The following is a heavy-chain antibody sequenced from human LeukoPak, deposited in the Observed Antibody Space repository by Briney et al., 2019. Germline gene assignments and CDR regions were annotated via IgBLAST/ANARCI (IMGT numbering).Heavy chain of an antibody. CDR3: VNLGYSYGNYYYYYYMDV. D-gene: IGHD5-18*01. CDR2: INTDGSST. CDR1: GFTFSSYW. J-gene: IGHJ6*03. Sequence: PGGSLRLSCAASGFTFSSYWMHWVRQAPGKGLVWVSRINTDGSSTSYADSVKGRFTISRDNAKNTLYLQMNSLRAEDTAVYYCVNLGYSYGNYYYYYYMDVWGKGTTVTVSS. V-gene: IGHV3-74*01.